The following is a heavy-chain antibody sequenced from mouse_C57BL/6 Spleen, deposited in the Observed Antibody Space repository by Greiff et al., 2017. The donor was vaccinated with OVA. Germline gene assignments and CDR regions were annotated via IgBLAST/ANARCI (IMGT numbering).Heavy chain of an antibody. CDR3: TRSRNYYAMDY. J-gene: IGHJ4*01. CDR1: GYTFTDYE. D-gene: IGHD2-1*01. Sequence: VQLVESGAELVRPGASVTLSCKASGYTFTDYEMHWVKQTPVHGLEWIGAIDPETGGTAYNQKFKGKAILTADKSSSTAYMELRSLTSEDSAVYYCTRSRNYYAMDYWGQGTSVTVSS. CDR2: IDPETGGT. V-gene: IGHV1-15*01.